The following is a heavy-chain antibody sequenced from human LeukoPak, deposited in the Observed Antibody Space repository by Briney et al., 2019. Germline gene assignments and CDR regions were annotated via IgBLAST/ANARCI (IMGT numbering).Heavy chain of an antibody. J-gene: IGHJ4*02. CDR1: GFTFSNYA. Sequence: GGSLRLSCAASGFTFSNYAMSWVRQAPGKGLEWVSDISGSGGGTYYADSVKGRFTISRDNSKNTLYLQMDSLRAEDTAVYYCAKGRGTTVTAAANYWGQGTLVTVSS. D-gene: IGHD4-17*01. V-gene: IGHV3-23*01. CDR3: AKGRGTTVTAAANY. CDR2: ISGSGGGT.